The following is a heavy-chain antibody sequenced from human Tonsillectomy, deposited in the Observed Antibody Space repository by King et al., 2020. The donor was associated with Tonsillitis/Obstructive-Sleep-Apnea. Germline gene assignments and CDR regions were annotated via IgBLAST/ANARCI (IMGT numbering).Heavy chain of an antibody. V-gene: IGHV3-9*01. CDR3: AKDSVYDLWSGRIPYMDV. J-gene: IGHJ6*03. Sequence: VQLVESGGGLVQPGRSLRLSCAASGFTFDDYAMHWVRQAPGKGLEWVSGISWNSVRIGYADSVKGRFTISRDNAKNSLYLQMNSLRAEDTALYYCAKDSVYDLWSGRIPYMDVWGKGTTVTVSS. CDR1: GFTFDDYA. CDR2: ISWNSVRI. D-gene: IGHD3-3*01.